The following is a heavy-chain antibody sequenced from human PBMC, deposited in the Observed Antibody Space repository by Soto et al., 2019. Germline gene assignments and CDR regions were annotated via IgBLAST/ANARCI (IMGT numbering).Heavy chain of an antibody. CDR1: GGTFSSYA. CDR2: IIPIFGTA. Sequence: GASVKVSCKASGGTFSSYAISWVRQAPGQGLEWMGGIIPIFGTANYAQKFQGRVTITADESTSTAYMELSSLRSEDTAVYYCARVDTAMVTPWFVPWGQGTLVTSP. CDR3: ARVDTAMVTPWFVP. V-gene: IGHV1-69*13. J-gene: IGHJ5*02. D-gene: IGHD5-18*01.